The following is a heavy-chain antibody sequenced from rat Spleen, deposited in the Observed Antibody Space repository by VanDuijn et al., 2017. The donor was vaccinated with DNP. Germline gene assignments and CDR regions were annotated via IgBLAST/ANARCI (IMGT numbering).Heavy chain of an antibody. CDR2: INKDSSII. Sequence: EVKLVESGGGLVQPGGSLKLSCAASGFNFDDHWMGWVRQAPGKGLEWIGEINKDSSIINYTPSLKDKFTISRDNAQNTLFLQMSKLGSEDTAIYYCARGRLYPHYAMDAWGQGTSVTVSS. D-gene: IGHD1-2*01. V-gene: IGHV4-2*01. J-gene: IGHJ4*01. CDR3: ARGRLYPHYAMDA. CDR1: GFNFDDHW.